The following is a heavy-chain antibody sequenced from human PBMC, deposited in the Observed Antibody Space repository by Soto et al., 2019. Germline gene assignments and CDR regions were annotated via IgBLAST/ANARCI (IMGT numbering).Heavy chain of an antibody. D-gene: IGHD3-10*01. V-gene: IGHV3-49*04. J-gene: IGHJ4*02. Sequence: PGGSLRLSCTASGFTFGDYAMSWVRQAPGKGLEWVGFIRSKAYGGTTEYAASVKGRFTISRDDSKSIAYLQMNSLKTEDTAVYYCTREITMVRGAPLDYWGQGTLVTVSS. CDR3: TREITMVRGAPLDY. CDR1: GFTFGDYA. CDR2: IRSKAYGGTT.